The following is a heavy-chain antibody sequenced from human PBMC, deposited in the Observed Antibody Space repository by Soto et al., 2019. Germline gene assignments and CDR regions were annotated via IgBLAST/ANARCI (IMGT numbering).Heavy chain of an antibody. D-gene: IGHD2-2*01. CDR3: ARGGYCSSTICYVYSSSFDALDI. Sequence: QVQLVQSGAEGKKPEASVQVSCKPSGYTFTSYGISWVRQTPGQGLEWMGWISAYNGNTNYAQKLQGRVTMTTDTSTSTADMELRSMRADDTAVYYCARGGYCSSTICYVYSSSFDALDISVQGTMVIVSS. CDR1: GYTFTSYG. CDR2: ISAYNGNT. V-gene: IGHV1-18*01. J-gene: IGHJ3*02.